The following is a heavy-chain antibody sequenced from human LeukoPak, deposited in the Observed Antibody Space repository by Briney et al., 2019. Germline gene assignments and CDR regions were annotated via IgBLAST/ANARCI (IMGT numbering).Heavy chain of an antibody. D-gene: IGHD2-2*01. CDR1: GFTFGIYA. Sequence: GGSLRLSCAVSGFTFGIYAMSWVRQAPGRGLEWVSAISGSGGSTYYADSVKGRFTISRDNSKNTLYLQMNSLRAEDTAVYYCAKRRCSTSCWADLYYFDYWGQGTLVTVSS. V-gene: IGHV3-23*01. CDR3: AKRRCSTSCWADLYYFDY. J-gene: IGHJ4*02. CDR2: ISGSGGST.